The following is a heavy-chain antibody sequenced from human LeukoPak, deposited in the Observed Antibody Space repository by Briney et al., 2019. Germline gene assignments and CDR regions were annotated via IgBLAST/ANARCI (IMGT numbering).Heavy chain of an antibody. D-gene: IGHD2-8*01. CDR2: IDPNSGGT. CDR3: ARDRGIVLMVGMDV. V-gene: IGHV1-2*06. CDR1: GYTFTGYY. J-gene: IGHJ6*02. Sequence: GASVTVSCKASGYTFTGYYMHWVRQAPGQGLEWMGRIDPNSGGTNYAQKFQGRVTMTRDTSISTAYMELSRLRSDDTAVYYCARDRGIVLMVGMDVWGQGTTVTVSS.